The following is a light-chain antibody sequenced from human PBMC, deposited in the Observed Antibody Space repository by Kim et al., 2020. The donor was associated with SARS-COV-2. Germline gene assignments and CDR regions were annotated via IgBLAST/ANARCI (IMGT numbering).Light chain of an antibody. CDR1: QSVISTS. CDR2: GAS. J-gene: IGKJ2*01. V-gene: IGKV3-20*01. Sequence: PGETATLSGRASQSVISTSLAWYQQRPGQAPRLVIYGASSRATDIPDRFSGSGSGTDFTLTISRLEPEDSAMYYCHHYGRSPPMYTFGQGTKLEI. CDR3: HHYGRSPPMYT.